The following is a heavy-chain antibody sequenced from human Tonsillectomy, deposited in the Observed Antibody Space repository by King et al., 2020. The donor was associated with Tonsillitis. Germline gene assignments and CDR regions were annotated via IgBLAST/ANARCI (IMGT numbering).Heavy chain of an antibody. Sequence: VQLVESGGGVVQPGRSLRLSCAASGFTFSSYAMHWVRQAPGKGLEWVAVISYDGSNKYYADSVKGRFTISRDTSKNTLYLQMNSLRAEDTAVYYCARMESQSRDGYNGGFDYWGQGTLVTVSS. CDR2: ISYDGSNK. CDR1: GFTFSSYA. D-gene: IGHD5-24*01. CDR3: ARMESQSRDGYNGGFDY. V-gene: IGHV3-30*04. J-gene: IGHJ4*02.